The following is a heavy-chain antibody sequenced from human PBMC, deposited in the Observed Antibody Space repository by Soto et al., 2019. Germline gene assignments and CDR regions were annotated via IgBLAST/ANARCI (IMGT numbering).Heavy chain of an antibody. V-gene: IGHV5-51*01. CDR1: GYSFTSYW. J-gene: IGHJ4*02. CDR2: IYPGDSDT. Sequence: PGESLKISCKGSGYSFTSYWIGWVRQMPGKGLEWMGIIYPGDSDTRYSPSFQGQVTISADKSISTAYLQWSSLKASDTAMYYCASVQYYYDSSGYYSPYDYWGQGTLVTVSS. CDR3: ASVQYYYDSSGYYSPYDY. D-gene: IGHD3-22*01.